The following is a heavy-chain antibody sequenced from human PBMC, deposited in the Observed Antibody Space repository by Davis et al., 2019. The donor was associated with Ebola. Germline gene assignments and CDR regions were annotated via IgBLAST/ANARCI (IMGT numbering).Heavy chain of an antibody. J-gene: IGHJ4*02. V-gene: IGHV3-21*01. CDR2: ISGRSSYI. D-gene: IGHD6-19*01. Sequence: GESLKISCAASGFTLSTYGMNWVRQAPGKGLEWVSSISGRSSYIYSADSVKGRFTISRDNAKNSLYLQMNSLRAEDTALYYCARLEDSGWSHDYWGQGTLVTVSS. CDR1: GFTLSTYG. CDR3: ARLEDSGWSHDY.